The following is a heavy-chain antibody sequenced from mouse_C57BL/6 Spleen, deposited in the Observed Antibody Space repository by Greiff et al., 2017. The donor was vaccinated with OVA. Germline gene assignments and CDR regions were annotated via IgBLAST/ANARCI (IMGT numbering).Heavy chain of an antibody. V-gene: IGHV1-82*01. J-gene: IGHJ2*01. CDR3: ARTGDYFDY. CDR2: IYPGDGDT. Sequence: QVQLQQSGPELVKPGASVKISCTASGYAFSSSWMNWVKQRPGKGLEWIGRIYPGDGDTNYNGKFKGTATLTADKSSSTAYMQLSSLTSEDSAVYFCARTGDYFDYWGQGTTLTVSS. CDR1: GYAFSSSW.